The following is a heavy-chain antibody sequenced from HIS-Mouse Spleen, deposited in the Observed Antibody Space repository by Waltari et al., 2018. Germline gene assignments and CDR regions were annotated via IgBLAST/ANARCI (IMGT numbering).Heavy chain of an antibody. V-gene: IGHV3-48*01. CDR1: GFTFSSYS. CDR2: ISSSSSTI. CDR3: ARERGGGWYYFDY. Sequence: EVQLVESGGGLVQPGGSLRLSCAASGFTFSSYSMNWVRQAPGKGLEWVSYISSSSSTIYYADSVKGRFTISRDNAKNSLYLQMNSLRAEDTAVYYCARERGGGWYYFDYWGQGTLVTVSS. J-gene: IGHJ4*02. D-gene: IGHD2-15*01.